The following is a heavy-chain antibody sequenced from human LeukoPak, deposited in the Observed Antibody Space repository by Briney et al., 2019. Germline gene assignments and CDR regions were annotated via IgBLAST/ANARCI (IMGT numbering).Heavy chain of an antibody. D-gene: IGHD6-13*01. CDR3: ARVSSSWSLFDY. J-gene: IGHJ4*02. CDR2: INHSGST. V-gene: IGHV4-34*01. CDR1: GGSFSRYY. Sequence: PSETLSLTCAVYGGSFSRYYWSWIRQPPGKGLEWIGEINHSGSTNYNPSLKSRVTISVDTSKNQFSLKLSSVTAADTAVYYCARVSSSWSLFDYWGQGTLVTVSS.